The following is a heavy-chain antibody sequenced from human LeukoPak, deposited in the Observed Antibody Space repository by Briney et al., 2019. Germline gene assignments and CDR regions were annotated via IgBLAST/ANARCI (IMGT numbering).Heavy chain of an antibody. CDR1: GGSFSGYF. J-gene: IGHJ4*02. V-gene: IGHV4-34*01. D-gene: IGHD5-24*01. Sequence: SETLSLTCAVYGGSFSGYFWSWIRQPPGKGLEWIGEINHSGSTNYNPSLKSRVTISVDTSKNQFSLKLSSVTAADTAVCYCARGRGYNAFDYWGQGTLATVSS. CDR3: ARGRGYNAFDY. CDR2: INHSGST.